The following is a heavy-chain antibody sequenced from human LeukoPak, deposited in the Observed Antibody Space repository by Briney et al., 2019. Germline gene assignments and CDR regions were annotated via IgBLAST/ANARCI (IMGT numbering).Heavy chain of an antibody. V-gene: IGHV3-21*01. CDR1: GFTFSSYN. CDR2: ISGSAGYI. J-gene: IGHJ4*02. Sequence: GGSLRLSCAASGFTFSSYNMNWVRQAPGKGGEGLSCISGSAGYISSADSVKGRFTISRDNAKNSLYLQMNSLRAEDTGIYYCARVPFGSGSYSTLDYWGQGTLVTVSS. CDR3: ARVPFGSGSYSTLDY. D-gene: IGHD3-10*01.